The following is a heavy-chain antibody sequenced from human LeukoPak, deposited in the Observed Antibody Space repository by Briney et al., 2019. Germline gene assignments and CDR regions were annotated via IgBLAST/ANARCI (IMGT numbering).Heavy chain of an antibody. Sequence: SETLSLTCTVSGGSISNYYWSWIRQPPGKGLEWIGYISYSGNTNYNPSLKSRVTISVDTSKNQFSLKLSSVTAADTAVYYCARGRTYRSSSWFDPWGQGTLVTVSS. CDR2: ISYSGNT. CDR1: GGSISNYY. CDR3: ARGRTYRSSSWFDP. J-gene: IGHJ5*02. D-gene: IGHD6-6*01. V-gene: IGHV4-59*01.